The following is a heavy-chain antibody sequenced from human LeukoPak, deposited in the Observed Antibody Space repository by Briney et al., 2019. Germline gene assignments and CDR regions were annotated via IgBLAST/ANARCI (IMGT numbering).Heavy chain of an antibody. CDR3: ARGNSYGSYYYYMDV. Sequence: PSETLSLTCTVSGGSISSYYRSWIRQPPGKGLEWIGYIYYSGSTNYNPSLKSRVTISVDTSKNQFSLKLSSVTAADTAVYYCARGNSYGSYYYYMDVWGKGTTVTVSS. CDR1: GGSISSYY. J-gene: IGHJ6*03. D-gene: IGHD5-18*01. CDR2: IYYSGST. V-gene: IGHV4-59*01.